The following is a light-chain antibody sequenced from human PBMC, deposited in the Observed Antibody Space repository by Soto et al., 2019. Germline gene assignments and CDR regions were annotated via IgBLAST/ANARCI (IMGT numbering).Light chain of an antibody. CDR1: QSISTW. CDR2: KAS. V-gene: IGKV1-5*03. Sequence: DIHMTQSPSTLSASVGDRVTITCRASQSISTWLAWYQQKPGKPPKVLIYKASSLESGVPSRFSGSGSGTIFTPTISSLQPDDFVTYYCQQYDSFFTWTFGQGTKVE. CDR3: QQYDSFFTWT. J-gene: IGKJ1*01.